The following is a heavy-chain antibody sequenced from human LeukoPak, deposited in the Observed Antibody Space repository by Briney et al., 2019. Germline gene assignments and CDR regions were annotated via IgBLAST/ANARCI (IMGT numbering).Heavy chain of an antibody. Sequence: GVSVSLSCSASTLTVSNKWLQWVGPAPGEGLVWVIHIKSDGSTTAYADSVKGRFTIYRDNPKNTLFLQMSSLTAEDTAVYYCARGGYCSGGSCYGTDYVMDVWGEKTTLTVSS. CDR2: IKSDGSTT. V-gene: IGHV3-74*03. CDR1: TLTVSNKW. D-gene: IGHD2-15*01. J-gene: IGHJ6*01. CDR3: ARGGYCSGGSCYGTDYVMDV.